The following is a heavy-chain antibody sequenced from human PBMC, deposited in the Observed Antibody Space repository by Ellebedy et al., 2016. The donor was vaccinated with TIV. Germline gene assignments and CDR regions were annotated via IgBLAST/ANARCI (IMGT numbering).Heavy chain of an antibody. D-gene: IGHD6-13*01. Sequence: ASVKVSXXASGYTFTSYAMHWVRQAPGQRLEWMGWSNAGNGNTKYSQEFQGRVTITRDTSASTAYMELSSLRSEDTAVYYCATDGPGAAAGTMETYWGQGTLVTVSS. J-gene: IGHJ4*02. CDR3: ATDGPGAAAGTMETY. CDR1: GYTFTSYA. V-gene: IGHV1-3*02. CDR2: SNAGNGNT.